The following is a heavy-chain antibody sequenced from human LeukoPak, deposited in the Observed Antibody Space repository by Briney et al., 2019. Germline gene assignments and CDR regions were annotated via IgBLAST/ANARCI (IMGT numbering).Heavy chain of an antibody. CDR2: IYYSGST. Sequence: SETLSLTCTVSGGSISSYYWSWIRQPPGKGLEWIGYIYYSGSTNYNPSLRGRVTISVDTSKNQFSLKLRSVTAADTAVYYCTSGPTAVITPGGYFDYWSQGTLVTVSS. CDR1: GGSISSYY. CDR3: TSGPTAVITPGGYFDY. D-gene: IGHD4-23*01. J-gene: IGHJ4*02. V-gene: IGHV4-59*01.